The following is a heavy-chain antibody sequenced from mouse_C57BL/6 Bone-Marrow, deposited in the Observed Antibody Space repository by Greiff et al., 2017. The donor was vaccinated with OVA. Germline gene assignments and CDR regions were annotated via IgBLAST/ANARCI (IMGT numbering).Heavy chain of an antibody. J-gene: IGHJ4*01. CDR2: ISSGGSYT. V-gene: IGHV5-6*02. CDR1: GFTFSSYG. D-gene: IGHD2-1*01. CDR3: ARRGFYYLAMDY. Sequence: EVMLVESGGDLVKPGGSLKLSCAASGFTFSSYGMSWVRQTPDKRLEWVATISSGGSYTYYPDSVKGRFTISRDNAKTTLYLQMSSLKSEDTAMYYCARRGFYYLAMDYWGQGTSVTVSS.